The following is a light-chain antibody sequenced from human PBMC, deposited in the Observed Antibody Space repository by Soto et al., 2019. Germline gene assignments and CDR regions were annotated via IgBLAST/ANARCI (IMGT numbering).Light chain of an antibody. CDR3: MQGVQAPRT. V-gene: IGKV2-28*01. CDR2: LGS. CDR1: QSLLHSNGNIY. J-gene: IGKJ1*01. Sequence: DIVLTQSPLSLPVTPGEPASISCRSSQSLLHSNGNIYLDWYLQKPGQSPQLLIYLGSIRASGVPDSFSGSGSGTDFTLKISRVDAEDGGVYYCMQGVQAPRTFGQGTKVEIK.